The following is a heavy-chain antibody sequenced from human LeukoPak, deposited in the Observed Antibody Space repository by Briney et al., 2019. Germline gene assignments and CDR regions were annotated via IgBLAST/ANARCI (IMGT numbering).Heavy chain of an antibody. J-gene: IGHJ4*02. V-gene: IGHV3-23*01. CDR3: AKQVSCDATTCYSGMPPDY. CDR1: GFPFSRYA. D-gene: IGHD1-26*01. CDR2: ISGSDGSR. Sequence: GSLRLSCAASGFPFSRYAMSWVRQTPERGLEWVSVISGSDGSRYYADSVKGRFTISRDDSRNTVYLQMNNLRAEDTAVYYCAKQVSCDATTCYSGMPPDYWGQGTLVTVSS.